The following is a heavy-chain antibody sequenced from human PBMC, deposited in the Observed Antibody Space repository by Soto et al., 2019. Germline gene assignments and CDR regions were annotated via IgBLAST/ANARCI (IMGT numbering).Heavy chain of an antibody. CDR3: ARGVYDFWSGHPQGTDD. D-gene: IGHD3-3*01. CDR1: GFTFSGSA. J-gene: IGHJ4*02. CDR2: IRSKANDYAT. V-gene: IGHV3-73*02. Sequence: EVQLVESGGGLVQPGGSLKVSCAASGFTFSGSAMHWVRQASGKGLEWVGRIRSKANDYATAYAVSVKGRFTISRDDSRNTAYLQMNSLKTEDTAVYYCARGVYDFWSGHPQGTDDWGQGTVVTVSS.